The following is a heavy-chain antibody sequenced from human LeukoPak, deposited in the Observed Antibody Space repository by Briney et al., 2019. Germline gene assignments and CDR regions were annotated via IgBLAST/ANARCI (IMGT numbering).Heavy chain of an antibody. Sequence: GGSLRLSCAASGFTFTNYWMCWVRQAPGKGLEWVANIKQDGSEKHYVDSVNGRFTISRDNAEDSLYLQMNSLRAEDTAVYYCAKDGPGGWYFDSWGQGTPVTVSS. V-gene: IGHV3-7*03. CDR3: AKDGPGGWYFDS. J-gene: IGHJ4*02. CDR2: IKQDGSEK. CDR1: GFTFTNYW. D-gene: IGHD6-19*01.